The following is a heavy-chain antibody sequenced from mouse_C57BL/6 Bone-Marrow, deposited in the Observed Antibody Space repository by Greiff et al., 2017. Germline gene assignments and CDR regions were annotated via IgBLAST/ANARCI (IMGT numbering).Heavy chain of an antibody. CDR2: ILPTSSST. CDR3: ARSPYSNDSLDD. CDR1: GYTFTGYW. Sequence: QVQLQQPGAELMKPGASVKLSCKASGYTFTGYWIEWVKQRPGHGLEWIGEILPTSSSTNYNEKFKGKATFTVDKSSNTAYMQLSSLTTYDSAIYYCARSPYSNDSLDDWGQGTSVTVSS. J-gene: IGHJ4*01. V-gene: IGHV1-9*01. D-gene: IGHD2-5*01.